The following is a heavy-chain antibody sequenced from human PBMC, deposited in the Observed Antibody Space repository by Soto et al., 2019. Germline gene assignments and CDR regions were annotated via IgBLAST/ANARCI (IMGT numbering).Heavy chain of an antibody. D-gene: IGHD6-19*01. V-gene: IGHV3-7*01. Sequence: EVQLVESGGGLVQPGGSLRLSCAASGFTFSSYWMSWVRQAPGKGLEWGANIKQDGSEKYYVDSVKGRFTISRDNAKNSLYLQMNSLRAEDTAVYYCATEQWLVQGAFDIWGQGTMVTVSS. CDR3: ATEQWLVQGAFDI. J-gene: IGHJ3*02. CDR1: GFTFSSYW. CDR2: IKQDGSEK.